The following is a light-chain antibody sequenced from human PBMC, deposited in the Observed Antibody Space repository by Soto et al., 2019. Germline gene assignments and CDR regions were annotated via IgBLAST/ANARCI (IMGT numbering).Light chain of an antibody. J-gene: IGLJ1*01. V-gene: IGLV2-14*01. CDR2: EVS. CDR3: SSYTSSSTPYV. CDR1: SSDVGGYNY. Sequence: QSVLTQPASVSGSPGQSITISCTGTSSDVGGYNYVSWYQQQPGKAPKLMIFEVSNRPSGASIRFSGSKSGNTASLTISGLQAEDEADYYCSSYTSSSTPYVFGTGTKVTVL.